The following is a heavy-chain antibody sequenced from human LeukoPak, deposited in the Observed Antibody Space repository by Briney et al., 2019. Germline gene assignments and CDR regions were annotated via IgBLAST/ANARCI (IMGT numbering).Heavy chain of an antibody. J-gene: IGHJ4*02. Sequence: PSETLSLTCSVSGGSISNRTYYWGWIRQPPGKGLEWIGSVYYDGSTYYTASLKSRVTISVDTSKNQFSLKLSSVTAADTAVYYCARGTQLLWFGELLSYFDYWGQGTLVTVSS. D-gene: IGHD3-10*01. CDR3: ARGTQLLWFGELLSYFDY. V-gene: IGHV4-39*07. CDR2: VYYDGST. CDR1: GGSISNRTYY.